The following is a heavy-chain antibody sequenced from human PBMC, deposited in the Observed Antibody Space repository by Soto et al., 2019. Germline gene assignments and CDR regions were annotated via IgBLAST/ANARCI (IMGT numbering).Heavy chain of an antibody. D-gene: IGHD5-18*01. V-gene: IGHV3-30*18. CDR3: AKDRGTLWLPEACFDS. CDR1: GFTFSSYG. J-gene: IGHJ4*02. Sequence: PGGSLRLSCAASGFTFSSYGMHWVRQAPGKGLEWVAVISYDGSNKYYADSVKGRFTISRDNSKNTLYLQMNSLRAEDTAVYYCAKDRGTLWLPEACFDSWGQGTLVTVSS. CDR2: ISYDGSNK.